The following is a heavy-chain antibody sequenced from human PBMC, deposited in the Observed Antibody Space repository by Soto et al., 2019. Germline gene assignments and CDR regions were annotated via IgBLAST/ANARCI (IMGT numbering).Heavy chain of an antibody. CDR3: AKDLERDYYDSSGYYQHYFDY. J-gene: IGHJ4*02. CDR2: ISGSGGST. D-gene: IGHD3-22*01. V-gene: IGHV3-23*01. CDR1: GFTFSSYA. Sequence: PGGSLRLSCAASGFTFSSYAMSWVRQAPGKGLEWVSAISGSGGSTYYADSVKGRFTISRDNSKNTLYLQMNSLRAEDTAVYYCAKDLERDYYDSSGYYQHYFDYWGQGTLVTVSS.